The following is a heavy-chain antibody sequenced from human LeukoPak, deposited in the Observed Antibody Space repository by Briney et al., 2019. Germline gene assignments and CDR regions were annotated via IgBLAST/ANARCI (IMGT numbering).Heavy chain of an antibody. CDR3: AKVVSGYHFDY. V-gene: IGHV3-23*01. J-gene: IGHJ4*02. CDR2: ISGSGGNT. Sequence: GGSLRLSCAASGFTSSSYGMSWVRRAPGKGPEWVSGISGSGGNTYYADSVKGRFTISRDNSQNTLYLQMNTLRAEDTAVYYCAKVVSGYHFDYWGQGTLVTVSS. D-gene: IGHD5-12*01. CDR1: GFTSSSYG.